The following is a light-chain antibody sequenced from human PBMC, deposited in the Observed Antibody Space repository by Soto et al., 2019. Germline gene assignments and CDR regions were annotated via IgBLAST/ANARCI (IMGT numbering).Light chain of an antibody. CDR2: GVF. V-gene: IGKV3D-15*01. CDR3: QQYHRYPYS. CDR1: QTVSSH. J-gene: IGKJ2*01. Sequence: EVVMTQSPVTLSVSLGQRATLSCRASQTVSSHIAWYQQKPGQAPRLLISGVFVRATGIPGRFSGSGSGTEFTLTISSLQSEDFATYYCQQYHRYPYSFGPGTKLEI.